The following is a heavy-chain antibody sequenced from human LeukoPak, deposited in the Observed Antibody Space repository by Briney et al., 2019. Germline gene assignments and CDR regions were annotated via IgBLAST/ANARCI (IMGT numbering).Heavy chain of an antibody. V-gene: IGHV3-64D*06. CDR1: GFTFSSYW. CDR2: ISSNGGST. Sequence: PGGSLRLSCAASGFTFSSYWMHWVRQAPGKGLEYVSAISSNGGSTYYADSVKGRFTISRDNSKNTLYLQMSSLRAEDTAVYYCVKGGPGIAAAGVYYYYGMDVWGQGTTVTVSS. J-gene: IGHJ6*02. D-gene: IGHD6-13*01. CDR3: VKGGPGIAAAGVYYYYGMDV.